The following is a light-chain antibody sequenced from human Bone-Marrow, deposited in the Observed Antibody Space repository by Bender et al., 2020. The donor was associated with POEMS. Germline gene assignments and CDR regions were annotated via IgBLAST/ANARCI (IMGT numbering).Light chain of an antibody. CDR3: QTWDTSTVV. Sequence: SYELTQPPSVSVSPGQTASITCSGDRLGDKYTSWYQQKPGQSPVLIMYEDLKRPSGIPDRFSGSNSWNTATLTLSGTQPVDEADYYCQTWDTSTVVFGGGTKLTVL. V-gene: IGLV3-1*01. CDR2: EDL. CDR1: RLGDKY. J-gene: IGLJ2*01.